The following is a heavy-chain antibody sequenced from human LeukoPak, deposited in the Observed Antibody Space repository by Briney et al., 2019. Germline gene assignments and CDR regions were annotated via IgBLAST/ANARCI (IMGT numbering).Heavy chain of an antibody. CDR1: GFTFSNCA. CDR3: TRDGIGPHDY. J-gene: IGHJ4*02. CDR2: ISGRGGST. V-gene: IGHV3-23*01. Sequence: GGSLRLSCAASGFTFSNCAMTWVRQAPGKGLEWVSIISGRGGSTYYADSVKGRFTISRDNAKNSLYLQMNSLRGEDTGVYYCTRDGIGPHDYWGQGTLVTVSS.